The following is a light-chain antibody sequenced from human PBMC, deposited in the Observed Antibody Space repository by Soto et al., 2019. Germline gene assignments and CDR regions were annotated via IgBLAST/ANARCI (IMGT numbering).Light chain of an antibody. J-gene: IGLJ3*02. CDR3: AAWGDDSMSAL. CDR1: PSNIGSNY. CDR2: RNN. Sequence: QSVLIQAPSASAAPGQTVTISCSGSPSNIGSNYVFWYQHRPGTAPKLLIYRNNQRPSGGPDRFSGSKSGASASLTISGLRAEDEADYYCAAWGDDSMSALFGGGTKLTVL. V-gene: IGLV1-47*01.